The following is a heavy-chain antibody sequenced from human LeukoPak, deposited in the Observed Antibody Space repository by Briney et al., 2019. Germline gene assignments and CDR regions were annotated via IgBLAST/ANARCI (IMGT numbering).Heavy chain of an antibody. D-gene: IGHD5-12*01. J-gene: IGHJ4*02. CDR1: GGSISSYY. CDR2: IYYSGGT. CDR3: ARQSYSGYDYSYYFDN. Sequence: SETLSLTCTVSGGSISSYYWSWIRQPPGKGLEWIGYIYYSGGTNYNPSLKSRVTISVDTSKNQFSLKLSSVTAADTAVYYCARQSYSGYDYSYYFDNWGQGTLVTVSS. V-gene: IGHV4-59*01.